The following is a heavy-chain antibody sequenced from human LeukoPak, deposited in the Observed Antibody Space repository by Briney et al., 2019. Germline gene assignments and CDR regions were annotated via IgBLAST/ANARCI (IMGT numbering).Heavy chain of an antibody. CDR2: ISGDGGST. V-gene: IGHV3-23*01. CDR1: GFTFSNYA. J-gene: IGHJ4*02. CDR3: AKGSDNFDY. D-gene: IGHD3-3*01. Sequence: PGGSLRLSCAASGFTFSNYAMSWVRQAPGKGLEWVSGISGDGGSTWYADSVKGRFTISRDNSKNTLYLQMNSLRAEDTAVYYCAKGSDNFDYWGQGTLVTVSS.